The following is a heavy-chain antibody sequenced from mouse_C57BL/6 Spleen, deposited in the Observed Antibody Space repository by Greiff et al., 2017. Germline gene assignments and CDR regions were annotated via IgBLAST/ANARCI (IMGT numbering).Heavy chain of an antibody. D-gene: IGHD1-1*01. J-gene: IGHJ2*01. V-gene: IGHV1-42*01. CDR3: ARLTDGSSYFDD. Sequence: EVQLQQSGPELVKPGASVKISCKASGYSFTGYYMNWVKQSPEQSLEWIGEINPSTGGTTYNQKFKAKATLTVDKSSSTAYMQLKSLTSEDSAVYYCARLTDGSSYFDDWGQGTTLTVSS. CDR2: INPSTGGT. CDR1: GYSFTGYY.